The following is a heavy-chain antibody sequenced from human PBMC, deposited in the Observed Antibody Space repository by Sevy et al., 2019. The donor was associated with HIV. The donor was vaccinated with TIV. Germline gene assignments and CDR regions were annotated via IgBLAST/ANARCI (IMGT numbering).Heavy chain of an antibody. V-gene: IGHV3-30-3*01. CDR1: GFTFSSYA. D-gene: IGHD5-18*01. CDR3: ARHGGGEDTAMENYYYYGMDV. J-gene: IGHJ6*02. Sequence: GGSLRLSCAASGFTFSSYAMHWVRQAPGKGLEWVAVISYDGSNKYYADSVKGRFTISRDNSKNTLYLQMNSLRAEDTAVYYCARHGGGEDTAMENYYYYGMDVWGQWTTVTVSS. CDR2: ISYDGSNK.